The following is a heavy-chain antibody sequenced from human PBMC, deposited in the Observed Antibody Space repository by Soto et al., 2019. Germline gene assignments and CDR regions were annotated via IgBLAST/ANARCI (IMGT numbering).Heavy chain of an antibody. Sequence: GGSLRLSCAASGFTFSSYGMHWVRQAPGKGLEWVAVISYDGSNKYYADSVKGRFTISRDNSKNTLYLQMNSLRAEDTAVYYCAKDKWYYDSSGGSCYSFDTRYYYGMDVWGQGTTVTVSS. CDR3: AKDKWYYDSSGGSCYSFDTRYYYGMDV. J-gene: IGHJ6*02. CDR2: ISYDGSNK. D-gene: IGHD2-15*01. CDR1: GFTFSSYG. V-gene: IGHV3-30*18.